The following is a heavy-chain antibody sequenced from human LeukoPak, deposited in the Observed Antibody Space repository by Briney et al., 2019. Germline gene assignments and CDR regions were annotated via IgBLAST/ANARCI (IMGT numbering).Heavy chain of an antibody. CDR1: GFTFSSYA. V-gene: IGHV3-23*01. J-gene: IGHJ4*02. CDR2: ISGSGGST. Sequence: PGGSLRLSCAASGFTFSSYAMSWVRQAPGKGLEWVSAISGSGGSTYYADSVKGRFTISRDNSKNTLYLQMNSLRAEDTAVYYCAKTPGYCSSTSCYLYFDYWGQGTLVTVSS. D-gene: IGHD2-2*01. CDR3: AKTPGYCSSTSCYLYFDY.